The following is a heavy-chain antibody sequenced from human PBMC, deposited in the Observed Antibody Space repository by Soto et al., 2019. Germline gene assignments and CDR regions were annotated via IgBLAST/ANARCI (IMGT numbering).Heavy chain of an antibody. V-gene: IGHV3-30*03. D-gene: IGHD1-1*01. CDR2: ISYDGINK. J-gene: IGHJ4*02. CDR3: ATSMYNWNDGFFDY. CDR1: GFTFSSYG. Sequence: QVQLVESGGGVVQPGRSLRLSCAASGFTFSSYGMHWVRQAPGKGLEWVAIISYDGINKYYANSVKGRFTISRDNSKNTLYMQMNSLSAEDTAVYYCATSMYNWNDGFFDYWGQGTLVTVSS.